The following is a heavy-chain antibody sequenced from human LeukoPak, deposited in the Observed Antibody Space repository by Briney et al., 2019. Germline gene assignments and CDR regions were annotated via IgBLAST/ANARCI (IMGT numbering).Heavy chain of an antibody. Sequence: GGSLRLSCAASGFTFSSYSMNWVRQAPGKGLEWVSYISSSSSTIYYADSVKGRFTISRDNAKNPLYLQMNSLRAEDTAVYYCARDRGIAVADYFDYWGQGTLVTVSS. CDR3: ARDRGIAVADYFDY. CDR2: ISSSSSTI. V-gene: IGHV3-48*01. CDR1: GFTFSSYS. D-gene: IGHD6-19*01. J-gene: IGHJ4*02.